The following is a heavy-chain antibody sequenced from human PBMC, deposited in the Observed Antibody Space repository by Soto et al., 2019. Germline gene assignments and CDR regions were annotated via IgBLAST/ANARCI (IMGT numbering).Heavy chain of an antibody. Sequence: GGSLRLSCVGPGLNFDEFAMHWVRQAPGKGLEWVSGITWNSRVLAYADSVKGRFTISRDNARNSPYLQMDSLRDEDTALYYCAKGRYDFWSPYYFDSWGQGTLVTVSS. CDR3: AKGRYDFWSPYYFDS. J-gene: IGHJ4*02. V-gene: IGHV3-9*01. D-gene: IGHD3-3*01. CDR1: GLNFDEFA. CDR2: ITWNSRVL.